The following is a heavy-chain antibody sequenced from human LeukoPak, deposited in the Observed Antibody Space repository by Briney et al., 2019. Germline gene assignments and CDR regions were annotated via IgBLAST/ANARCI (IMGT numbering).Heavy chain of an antibody. CDR2: IYYSGST. CDR3: ARVDIVVVVAASYYYMDV. Sequence: SETLSLTCTVSGGSISSYYWSWIRQPPGKGLEWIGYIYYSGSTNYNPSLKSRVTISVDKSKNQFSLKLSSVTAADTAVYYCARVDIVVVVAASYYYMDVWGKGTTVTVSS. CDR1: GGSISSYY. D-gene: IGHD2-15*01. V-gene: IGHV4-59*01. J-gene: IGHJ6*03.